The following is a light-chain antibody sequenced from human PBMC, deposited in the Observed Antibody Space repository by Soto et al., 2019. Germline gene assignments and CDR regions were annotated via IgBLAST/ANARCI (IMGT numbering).Light chain of an antibody. CDR1: QSISSW. V-gene: IGKV1-5*03. CDR2: KTS. CDR3: QQYKSFYLT. J-gene: IGKJ4*01. Sequence: ASVGDRVTITCRASQSISSWLAWYQQKPGKAPKLLIYKTSNLESGVPSRFSGSGSGTEFSLTISSLQPDDFATYYCQQYKSFYLTFGGGTKV.